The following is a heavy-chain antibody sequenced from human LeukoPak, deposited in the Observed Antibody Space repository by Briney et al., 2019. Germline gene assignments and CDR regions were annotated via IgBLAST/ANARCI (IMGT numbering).Heavy chain of an antibody. V-gene: IGHV4-61*02. D-gene: IGHD1-14*01. CDR2: IYTSGST. CDR1: GGSLSRGRYY. Sequence: SETLSLTRTVSGGSLSRGRYYWRWTRQPAGKGLEWIGRIYTSGSTNYNPSLKSRVTISVDTSKNQFSLKLSSVTAADTAVDYCARGLAASRNYYYYYYMDVWGKGTTVTVSS. J-gene: IGHJ6*03. CDR3: ARGLAASRNYYYYYYMDV.